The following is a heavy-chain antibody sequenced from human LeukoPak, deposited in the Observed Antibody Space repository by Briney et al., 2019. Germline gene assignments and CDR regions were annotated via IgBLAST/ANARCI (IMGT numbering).Heavy chain of an antibody. CDR2: ISAYNGNT. CDR1: GYTFTSYY. CDR3: ARGLGGSGSYSLTFDS. V-gene: IGHV1-18*01. J-gene: IGHJ4*02. Sequence: ASVKVSCKASGYTFTSYYINWVRLAPGQGLEWMGWISAYNGNTKYAQKLQGRVTMTTDTSTSPAYMALRSLRSDDTAVYYCARGLGGSGSYSLTFDSWGQGTLVTVSS. D-gene: IGHD1-26*01.